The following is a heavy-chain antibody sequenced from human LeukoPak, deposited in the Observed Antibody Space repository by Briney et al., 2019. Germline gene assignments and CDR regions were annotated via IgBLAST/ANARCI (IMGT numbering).Heavy chain of an antibody. V-gene: IGHV4-38-2*02. CDR2: IYHSGST. J-gene: IGHJ4*02. CDR3: ARLAYSSGHGIDY. D-gene: IGHD6-19*01. Sequence: NPSETLSLTCTVSGYSISSGYYWGWIRQPPGKGLEWIGSIYHSGSTYYNPSLKSRVTISVDTSKNQFSLKLSSVTAADTAVYYCARLAYSSGHGIDYWGQGTLVTVSS. CDR1: GYSISSGYY.